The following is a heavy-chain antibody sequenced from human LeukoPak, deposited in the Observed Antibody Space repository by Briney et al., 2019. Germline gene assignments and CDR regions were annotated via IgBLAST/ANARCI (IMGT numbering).Heavy chain of an antibody. V-gene: IGHV3-23*01. CDR1: GFTFSSYA. J-gene: IGHJ4*02. CDR3: AKDLRGYSYGETIDF. Sequence: PGGSLRLSCAASGFTFSSYAMSWVRQAPGKGLEWVSAISGSGGSTYYADSVKGRFTISRDNSKNTLYLQMNSLRAEDTAVYYCAKDLRGYSYGETIDFWGQGTLVTVSS. D-gene: IGHD5-18*01. CDR2: ISGSGGST.